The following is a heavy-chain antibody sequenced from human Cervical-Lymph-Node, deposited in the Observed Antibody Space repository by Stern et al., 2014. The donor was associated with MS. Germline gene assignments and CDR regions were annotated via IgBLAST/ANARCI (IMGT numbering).Heavy chain of an antibody. J-gene: IGHJ4*02. CDR2: LTPIFGTP. CDR1: GGTFSTQT. CDR3: AQIGGPGPMVRGVVDY. Sequence: QVQLVQSGAEVKKPGSSVKVTCKASGGTFSTQTFSWVRQAPGQGLEWMGGLTPIFGTPHYAQKFHGRLTITADGSTNTAYMELSSLNSDDTAVYYCAQIGGPGPMVRGVVDYWGQGTLVTVSS. D-gene: IGHD3-10*01. V-gene: IGHV1-69*01.